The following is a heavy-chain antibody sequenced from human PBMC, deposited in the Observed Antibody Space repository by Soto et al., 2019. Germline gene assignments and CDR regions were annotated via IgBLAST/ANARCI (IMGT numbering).Heavy chain of an antibody. J-gene: IGHJ3*02. D-gene: IGHD3-22*01. V-gene: IGHV3-7*04. CDR2: IKPDGGEK. Sequence: PGGSLRLSCAASGFTFSSYSMNWVRQAPGKGLEWVANIKPDGGEKWYVDSVRGRFTISRDNAKNSLYLQMNSLRAEDTAVYYCARGDFYDSSGPFSDAFDIWGQGTMVT. CDR3: ARGDFYDSSGPFSDAFDI. CDR1: GFTFSSYS.